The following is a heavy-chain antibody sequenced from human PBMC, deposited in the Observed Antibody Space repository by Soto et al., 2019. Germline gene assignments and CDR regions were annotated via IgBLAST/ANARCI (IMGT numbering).Heavy chain of an antibody. V-gene: IGHV1-18*01. CDR1: GYTFTTYD. CDR3: ARDRGDSSGYYARSWFDP. CDR2: ISAYNGNT. J-gene: IGHJ5*02. Sequence: GAAVKVSCKASGYTFTTYDINWVRQAPGQGLEWMGWISAYNGNTNYAQKLQGRVTMTTDTSTSTAYMELRSLRSDDTAVYYCARDRGDSSGYYARSWFDPWGQGTLVTVSS. D-gene: IGHD3-22*01.